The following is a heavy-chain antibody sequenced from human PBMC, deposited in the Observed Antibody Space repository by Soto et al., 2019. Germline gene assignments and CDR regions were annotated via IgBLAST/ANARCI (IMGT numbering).Heavy chain of an antibody. CDR1: GGTFNTFA. J-gene: IGHJ6*02. CDR2: FIPIFRTP. V-gene: IGHV1-69*12. CDR3: ARDKERQRLGGNYYYAMDI. D-gene: IGHD5-12*01. Sequence: QVQLVQSGAEVKKPGSSVKVSCKASGGTFNTFAISWVRQAPGHGFEWLGGFIPIFRTPDYAQKFQGRGTIIADESASTAYMELSSLRSEDTAVYYCARDKERQRLGGNYYYAMDIWGQGTTVTVSS.